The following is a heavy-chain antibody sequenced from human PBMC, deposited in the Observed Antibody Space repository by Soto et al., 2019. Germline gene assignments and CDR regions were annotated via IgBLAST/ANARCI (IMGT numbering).Heavy chain of an antibody. J-gene: IGHJ3*02. CDR1: GGFPSRGGYY. D-gene: IGHD6-13*01. CDR2: IYYSGST. Sequence: SENLSLPWTVSGGFPSRGGYYLGWIPPHPRKGLEWIGYIYYSGSTYYNPSLKSRVTISVDTSKNQFSLKLSSVTAADTAVYYCARDLLYSSSWYGRFAFDIWGQGTMVTVSS. CDR3: ARDLLYSSSWYGRFAFDI. V-gene: IGHV4-31*02.